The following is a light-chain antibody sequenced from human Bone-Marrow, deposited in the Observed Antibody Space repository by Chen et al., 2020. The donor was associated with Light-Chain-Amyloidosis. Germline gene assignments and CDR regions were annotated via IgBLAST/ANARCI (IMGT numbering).Light chain of an antibody. J-gene: IGLJ1*01. CDR2: EVT. CDR3: CAYRGGSFPYV. V-gene: IGLV2-23*02. CDR1: SSDVGGYDI. Sequence: QSALTQPASVTGSPGQSITISFPGTSSDVGGYDIVAWYRQHPGKAPNLLIFEVTKRPSGVSNRVSGSKSGNTASLTISGLRTEDAADYYCCAYRGGSFPYVFGPGTKVTVL.